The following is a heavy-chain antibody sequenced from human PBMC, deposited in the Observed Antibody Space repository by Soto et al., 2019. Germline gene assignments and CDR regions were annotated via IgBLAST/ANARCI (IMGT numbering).Heavy chain of an antibody. V-gene: IGHV3-7*01. Sequence: GGSLRLSCAASGFTFSNYWMNWVRQAPGKGLECVANIKQDGSEKYYVDSVKGRFTISRDNAKNSLYLQMNSLRAEDTAVYYCAREQERITMVRGVRYFDYWGQGTLVTVSS. CDR1: GFTFSNYW. D-gene: IGHD3-10*01. CDR3: AREQERITMVRGVRYFDY. CDR2: IKQDGSEK. J-gene: IGHJ4*02.